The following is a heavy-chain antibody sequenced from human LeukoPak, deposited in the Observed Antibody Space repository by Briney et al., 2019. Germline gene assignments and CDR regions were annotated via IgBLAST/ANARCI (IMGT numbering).Heavy chain of an antibody. CDR2: IKQDGSEK. Sequence: PGGSLRLSCAASGFTFSDYWMSWVRQAPGKGLEWVANIKQDGSEKYYVDSVKGRFTISRDNAKNSLYLQMNSLRAEDTAVYYCARDPRSVTYYYGSGSPDKWGQGTLVTVSS. CDR3: ARDPRSVTYYYGSGSPDK. D-gene: IGHD3-10*01. CDR1: GFTFSDYW. V-gene: IGHV3-7*04. J-gene: IGHJ4*02.